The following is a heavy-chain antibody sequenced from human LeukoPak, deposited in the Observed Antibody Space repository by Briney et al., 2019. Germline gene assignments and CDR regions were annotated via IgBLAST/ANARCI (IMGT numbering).Heavy chain of an antibody. CDR1: GFTFKNYW. CDR3: ATLARDRSIDY. J-gene: IGHJ4*02. V-gene: IGHV3-7*05. Sequence: PGGSLRLSCPVSGFTFKNYWMTWGRQTPGKELEWVANIKEDGSQTYYLDSVKGRFTISRDNAKNSLFLQMNTLRAEDTAVYYCATLARDRSIDYWGQGTMVTVSS. D-gene: IGHD2-15*01. CDR2: IKEDGSQT.